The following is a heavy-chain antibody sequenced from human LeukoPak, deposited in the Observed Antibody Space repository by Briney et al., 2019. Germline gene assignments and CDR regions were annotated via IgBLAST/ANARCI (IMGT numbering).Heavy chain of an antibody. CDR3: VRDGRSGWHFDY. Sequence: PGGSLRLSCAASGFTFSSYWMSWVRQAPGKGLEWVANIKQDGSEKYFVDSVKGRFTISRDNARNSVHLQMNSLRVEDTAVYYCVRDGRSGWHFDYWGQGTLVTVSS. CDR2: IKQDGSEK. J-gene: IGHJ4*02. CDR1: GFTFSSYW. D-gene: IGHD6-19*01. V-gene: IGHV3-7*05.